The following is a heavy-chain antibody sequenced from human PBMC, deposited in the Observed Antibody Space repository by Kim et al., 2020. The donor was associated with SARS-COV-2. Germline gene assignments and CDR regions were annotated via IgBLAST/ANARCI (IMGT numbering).Heavy chain of an antibody. CDR3: AGNPAPGDHEY. Sequence: SETLSLTCAVSGGSLNDSNWSWTRQSPGKGLEWIGEGYYSGSTNYNPSLKGQVSISVDTSKNQFCLRLTSVTAADTAGYYCAGNPAPGDHEYWGQGTQVTGSS. J-gene: IGHJ4*02. V-gene: IGHV4-34*01. CDR1: GGSLNDSN. D-gene: IGHD4-17*01. CDR2: GYYSGST.